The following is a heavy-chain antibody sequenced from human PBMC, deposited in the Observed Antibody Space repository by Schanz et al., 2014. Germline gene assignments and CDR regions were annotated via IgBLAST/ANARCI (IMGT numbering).Heavy chain of an antibody. CDR1: GYIFTDYY. CDR2: INPNSGGT. CDR3: AREMLDIVATMDDDAFDI. J-gene: IGHJ3*02. D-gene: IGHD5-12*01. V-gene: IGHV1-2*06. Sequence: QVQLVQSGSQLKKPGASVKISCKASGYIFTDYYMYWVRQAPGQGLEWMGRINPNSGGTNYAQKFQGRVTMTRDTSISTAYMEMSRLISDDTAVYYCAREMLDIVATMDDDAFDIWGQGTMVTVSS.